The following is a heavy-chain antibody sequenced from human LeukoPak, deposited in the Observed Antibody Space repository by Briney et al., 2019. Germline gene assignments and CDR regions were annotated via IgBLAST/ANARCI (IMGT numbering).Heavy chain of an antibody. CDR3: VGMNPGNYFDY. D-gene: IGHD1-1*01. J-gene: IGHJ4*02. CDR2: IYYSGST. Sequence: SETLSLTCTVSGGSISSGIYYWSWIRQHPGRGLEWIGYIYYSGSTYYNPSLKSRVTISVDTSKSQFSLKLSSVTAADTAVYYCVGMNPGNYFDYWGQGTLVTVSS. CDR1: GGSISSGIYY. V-gene: IGHV4-31*03.